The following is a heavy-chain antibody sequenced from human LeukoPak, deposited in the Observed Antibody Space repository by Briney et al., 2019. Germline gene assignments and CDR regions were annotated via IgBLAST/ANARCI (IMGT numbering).Heavy chain of an antibody. D-gene: IGHD3-10*01. CDR1: GYSFTSYW. V-gene: IGHV5-51*01. Sequence: GESLKISCKGSGYSFTSYWIGWVRQMPGKGLEWMGIIYPGDSDTRYSPSFQGQVTISADKSISTAYLQWSSLKAEDTAVYYCAREGRGSGTYCDFDYWGQGSLVTVSS. CDR3: AREGRGSGTYCDFDY. CDR2: IYPGDSDT. J-gene: IGHJ4*02.